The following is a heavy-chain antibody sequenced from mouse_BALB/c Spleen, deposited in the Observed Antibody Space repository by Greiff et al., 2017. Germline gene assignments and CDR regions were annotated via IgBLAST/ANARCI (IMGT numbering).Heavy chain of an antibody. D-gene: IGHD1-1*01. CDR1: GFTFSSYT. CDR2: ISNGGGST. V-gene: IGHV5-12-2*01. J-gene: IGHJ3*01. CDR3: ARSSGGLLRGWFAY. Sequence: EVKLMESGGGLVQPGGSLKLSCAASGFTFSSYTMSWVRQTPEKRLEWVAYISNGGGSTYYPDTVKGRFTISRDNAKNTLYLQMSSLKSEDTAMYYCARSSGGLLRGWFAYWGQGTLVTVSA.